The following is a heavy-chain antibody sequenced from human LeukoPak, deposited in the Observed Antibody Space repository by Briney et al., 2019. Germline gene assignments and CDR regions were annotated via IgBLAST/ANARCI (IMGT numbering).Heavy chain of an antibody. D-gene: IGHD3-3*01. CDR1: GFTFNNYW. CDR3: ARESGRFRFDS. CDR2: IKEDSSDK. V-gene: IGHV3-7*01. J-gene: IGHJ5*01. Sequence: GGSLRLSCAASGFTFNNYWMNWVRQAPGKGLEWVANIKEDSSDKNYVDSMKGRFTISRDNAKNSLYLQMNSLIAEDTAIYYCARESGRFRFDSWGQGTLVTVSS.